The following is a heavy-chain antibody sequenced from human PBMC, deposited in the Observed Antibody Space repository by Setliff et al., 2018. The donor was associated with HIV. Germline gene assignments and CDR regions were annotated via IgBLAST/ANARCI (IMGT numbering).Heavy chain of an antibody. J-gene: IGHJ6*02. D-gene: IGHD5-12*01. CDR3: ARGDGYRSNDAYYDTGMDV. CDR1: GASISSYY. CDR2: IYNSGYS. Sequence: KPSETLSLTCKVSGASISSYYWSWVRQPPGKGLEWIGYIYNSGYSNSKPSPKSRVTMSLDTSKNQFSLELTSVTAADTAVYFCARGDGYRSNDAYYDTGMDVWGQGITVTVSS. V-gene: IGHV4-59*01.